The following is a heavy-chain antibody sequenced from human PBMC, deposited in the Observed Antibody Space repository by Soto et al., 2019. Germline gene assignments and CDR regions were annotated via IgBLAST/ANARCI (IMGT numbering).Heavy chain of an antibody. CDR3: ARGRSIAVAGTFDY. V-gene: IGHV4-34*01. CDR1: GGSFSGYY. J-gene: IGHJ4*02. Sequence: QVQLQQWGAGLLKPSETLSLTCAVYGGSFSGYYWSWIRQPPGKGLEWIGEINHSGSTNYNPSLNSRVTISVDTCKNQFSLKLSSVTAADTAVYYCARGRSIAVAGTFDYWGQGTLVTVSS. CDR2: INHSGST. D-gene: IGHD6-19*01.